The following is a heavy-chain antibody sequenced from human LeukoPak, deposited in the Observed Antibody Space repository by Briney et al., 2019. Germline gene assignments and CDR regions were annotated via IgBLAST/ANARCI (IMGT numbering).Heavy chain of an antibody. Sequence: SETLSLTCTVSGGSTSSYYWSWIRQPPGKGLEWIGYIYYSGSTNYNPSLKSRVTISVDTSKNQFSLKLSSVTAADTAVYYCARVCGGSCYGAFDIWGQGTMVTVSS. CDR2: IYYSGST. V-gene: IGHV4-59*01. J-gene: IGHJ3*02. CDR3: ARVCGGSCYGAFDI. CDR1: GGSTSSYY. D-gene: IGHD2-15*01.